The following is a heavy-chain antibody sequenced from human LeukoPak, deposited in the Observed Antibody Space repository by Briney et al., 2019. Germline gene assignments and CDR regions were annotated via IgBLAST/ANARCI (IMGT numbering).Heavy chain of an antibody. V-gene: IGHV1-18*01. J-gene: IGHJ4*02. CDR2: ISAYNGNT. Sequence: ASVKVSCKASGYTFTSYDINWVRQATGQGLEWMGWISAYNGNTNYAQKLQGRVTMTTDTSTSTAYMELRSLRSDDTAVYYCARDRPSGIVVVPAAVIDYWGQGTLVTVSS. CDR1: GYTFTSYD. CDR3: ARDRPSGIVVVPAAVIDY. D-gene: IGHD2-2*01.